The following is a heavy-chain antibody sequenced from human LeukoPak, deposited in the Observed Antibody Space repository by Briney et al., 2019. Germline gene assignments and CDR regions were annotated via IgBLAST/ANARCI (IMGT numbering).Heavy chain of an antibody. CDR2: IYYSGST. D-gene: IGHD3-10*01. Sequence: SETLSHTCTVSGGSISSSSYYWGWIRQPPGKGLEWIGSIYYSGSTYYNPSLKSRVTISVDTSKNQFSLKLSSVTAADTAVYYCARAARSYNYYYYMDVWGKGTTVTVSS. CDR3: ARAARSYNYYYYMDV. V-gene: IGHV4-39*07. CDR1: GGSISSSSYY. J-gene: IGHJ6*03.